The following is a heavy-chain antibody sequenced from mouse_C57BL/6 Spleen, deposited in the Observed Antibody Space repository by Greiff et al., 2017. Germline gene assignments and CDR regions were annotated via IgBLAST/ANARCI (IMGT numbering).Heavy chain of an antibody. J-gene: IGHJ4*01. CDR3: ARGGDRGNAMDY. CDR2: IDPSDSYT. V-gene: IGHV1-50*01. CDR1: GYTFTSYW. Sequence: QVQLQQPGAELVKPGASVKLSCKASGYTFTSYWMQWVKQRPGHGLEWIGEIDPSDSYTNYNQKFKGKATLTVDTSSSTAYMQLSSLTSEDSAVYYCARGGDRGNAMDYWGQGTSVTVSS. D-gene: IGHD2-14*01.